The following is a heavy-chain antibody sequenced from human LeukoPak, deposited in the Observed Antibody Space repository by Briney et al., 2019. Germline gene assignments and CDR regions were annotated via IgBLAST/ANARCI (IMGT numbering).Heavy chain of an antibody. V-gene: IGHV3-7*04. D-gene: IGHD4-17*01. CDR1: GYRYSHYC. CDR2: IDQDGSAE. CDR3: ARVPATVKADY. J-gene: IGHJ4*02. Sequence: GRCLGLSCAVSGYRYSHYCMSWVSQARAKGREGVANIDQDGSAEYYVVSVKGRFTISRDNAKNILFLHMNSLRAEDTGLYYCARVPATVKADYWGQGTLVTVSS.